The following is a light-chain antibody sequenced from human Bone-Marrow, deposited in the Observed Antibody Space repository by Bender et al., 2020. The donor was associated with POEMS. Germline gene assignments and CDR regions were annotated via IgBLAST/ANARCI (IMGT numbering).Light chain of an antibody. J-gene: IGLJ1*01. V-gene: IGLV3-10*01. Sequence: SYELTQSPSVSVSPGQTARITCSGDALPNKYAYWYRQTSGQAPVLVIYEDSKRPSGVPDRFSGSKSGTSASLAISGLRSEDEADYYCAAWDDSLTGFFVFGTGTKVIVL. CDR1: ALPNKY. CDR2: EDS. CDR3: AAWDDSLTGFFV.